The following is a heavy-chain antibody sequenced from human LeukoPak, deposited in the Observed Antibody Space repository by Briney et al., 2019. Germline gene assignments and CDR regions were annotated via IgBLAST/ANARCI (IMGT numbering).Heavy chain of an antibody. D-gene: IGHD6-13*01. J-gene: IGHJ4*02. CDR1: GFTFSSYA. CDR3: AKDREGYGAAGTGFDY. V-gene: IGHV3-23*01. CDR2: ISGSGGST. Sequence: PGGSLRLSCAASGFTFSSYAMSWVRQAPGKGLEWVSAISGSGGSTYYADSVKGRFTISRDNSKSTLYLQMNSLRAEDTAVYYCAKDREGYGAAGTGFDYWGQGTLVTVSS.